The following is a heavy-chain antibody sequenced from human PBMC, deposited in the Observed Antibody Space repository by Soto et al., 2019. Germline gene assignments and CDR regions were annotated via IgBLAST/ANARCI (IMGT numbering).Heavy chain of an antibody. Sequence: QLQLQESGSGLVKPSQTLSLTCAVSGGSISSGGYSWSWIRQPPGKGLEWIGYISHSGSTYFNPSLKSRLTLXVDRSKNQFSLKLSSVTAADTAVYYCARGGLLPDYWGQGTLVTVSS. D-gene: IGHD6-19*01. V-gene: IGHV4-30-2*01. CDR2: ISHSGST. CDR1: GGSISSGGYS. CDR3: ARGGLLPDY. J-gene: IGHJ4*02.